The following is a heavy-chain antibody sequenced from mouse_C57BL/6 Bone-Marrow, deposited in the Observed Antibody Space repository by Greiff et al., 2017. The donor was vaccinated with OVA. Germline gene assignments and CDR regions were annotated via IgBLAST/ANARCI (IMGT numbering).Heavy chain of an antibody. CDR3: ARGSNCGYAMDY. Sequence: QVQLQQSGAELVKPGASVKVSCKASGYTFTSYWMHWVKQRPGQGLEWIGRIYPGDGDTNYNGKFKGKATLTADKSSSTAYMQLSSLTSEDSAVYFCARGSNCGYAMDYWGQGTSVTVSS. J-gene: IGHJ4*01. D-gene: IGHD2-5*01. CDR2: IYPGDGDT. V-gene: IGHV1-82*01. CDR1: GYTFTSYW.